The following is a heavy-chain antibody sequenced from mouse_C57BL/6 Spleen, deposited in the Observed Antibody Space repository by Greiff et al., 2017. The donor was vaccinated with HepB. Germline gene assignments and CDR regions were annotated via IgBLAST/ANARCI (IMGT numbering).Heavy chain of an antibody. CDR3: ARKRIYYDYDDLYYAMDY. CDR1: GFSLTSYA. CDR2: IWTGGGT. D-gene: IGHD2-4*01. J-gene: IGHJ4*01. Sequence: VKVVESGPGLVAPSHSLSITCTVSGFSLTSYAISWVRQPPGKGLEWLGVIWTGGGTNYNSALNSRLSISKDNSKSQVFLKMNSLQTDDTATYYCARKRIYYDYDDLYYAMDYWGQGTSVTVSS. V-gene: IGHV2-9-1*01.